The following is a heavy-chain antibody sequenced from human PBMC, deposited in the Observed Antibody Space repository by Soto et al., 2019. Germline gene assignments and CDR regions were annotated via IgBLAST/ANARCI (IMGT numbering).Heavy chain of an antibody. CDR2: IYYSGST. CDR1: GGSISSSSYY. D-gene: IGHD3-16*01. Sequence: LSLTCTVSGGSISSSSYYWGWIRQPPGKGLEWIGSIYYSGSTYYNPSLKSRVTISVDTSKNQFSLKLSSVTAADTAAYYCARRYGWAFDIWGQGTMVTVSS. CDR3: ARRYGWAFDI. V-gene: IGHV4-39*07. J-gene: IGHJ3*02.